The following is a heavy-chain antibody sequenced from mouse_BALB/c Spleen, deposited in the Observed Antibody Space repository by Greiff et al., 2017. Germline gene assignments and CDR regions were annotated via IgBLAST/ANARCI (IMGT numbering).Heavy chain of an antibody. D-gene: IGHD2-14*01. Sequence: EVKLQESGPGLVKPSQSLSLTCTVTGYSITSDYAWNWIRQFPGNKLEWMGYISYSGSTSYNPSLKSRISITRDTSKNQFFLQLNSVTTEDTATYYCANAYYRYRDAMDYWGQGTSVTVSS. CDR3: ANAYYRYRDAMDY. V-gene: IGHV3-2*02. CDR2: ISYSGST. J-gene: IGHJ4*01. CDR1: GYSITSDYA.